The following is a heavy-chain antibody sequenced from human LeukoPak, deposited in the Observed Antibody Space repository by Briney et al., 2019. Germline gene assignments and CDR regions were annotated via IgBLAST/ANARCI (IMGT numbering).Heavy chain of an antibody. D-gene: IGHD3-22*01. V-gene: IGHV1-18*01. Sequence: GASVKVSCKASGYTFTSYGISWVRQAPGQGLEWMGWISAYSGNTNYAQKLQGRVTMTTDTSTSTAYMELRSLRSDDTAVYYCASSYDSSGYYHYGLDYWGQGTLVTVSS. CDR3: ASSYDSSGYYHYGLDY. J-gene: IGHJ4*02. CDR2: ISAYSGNT. CDR1: GYTFTSYG.